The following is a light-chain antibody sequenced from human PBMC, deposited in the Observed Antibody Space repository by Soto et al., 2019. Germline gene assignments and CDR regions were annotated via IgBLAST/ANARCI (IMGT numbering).Light chain of an antibody. J-gene: IGLJ2*01. V-gene: IGLV3-21*02. CDR3: QVWDSTSDHVV. CDR1: NIARKS. Sequence: SYELTQPPSVSVAPGQTAKITCGGNNIARKSVHWYQQKPCQAPALVVYDDSVRPSGIPERFSGSNSGNTATLTISRVEAGDEADYYCQVWDSTSDHVVFGGGTKLTVL. CDR2: DDS.